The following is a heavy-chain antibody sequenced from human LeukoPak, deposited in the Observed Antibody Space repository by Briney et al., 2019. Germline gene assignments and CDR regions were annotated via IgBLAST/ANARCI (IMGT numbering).Heavy chain of an antibody. D-gene: IGHD3-3*01. CDR3: ARNDFWSGYCH. CDR2: IYHSGST. J-gene: IGHJ4*02. Sequence: SETLSLTCAAYGGSFSGYYWSWIRQPPGKGLEWIGSIYHSGSTNYNPSLKSRVTISVDKSKNQFSLKLSSVTAADTAMYYCARNDFWSGYCHWGQGTLVTVSS. V-gene: IGHV4-34*01. CDR1: GGSFSGYY.